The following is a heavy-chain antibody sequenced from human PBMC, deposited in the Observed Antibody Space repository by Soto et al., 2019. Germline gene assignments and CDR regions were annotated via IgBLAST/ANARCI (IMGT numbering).Heavy chain of an antibody. CDR1: GGTFSSYS. CDR2: VIPILGMA. CDR3: ARGGAVVVPGAVDRHNWFDP. Sequence: QVQLVQSGAEVKKPGSSVKVSCEASGGTFSSYSFSWVRQAPGQGLKWMGRVIPILGMANYAQKFQGRVTITADKSTSTVYMEMSSLRSEDTAVYYCARGGAVVVPGAVDRHNWFDPWGQGTLVTVSS. V-gene: IGHV1-69*02. J-gene: IGHJ5*02. D-gene: IGHD2-2*01.